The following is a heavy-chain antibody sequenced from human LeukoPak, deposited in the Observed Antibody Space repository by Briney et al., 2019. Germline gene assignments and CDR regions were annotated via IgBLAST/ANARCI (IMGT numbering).Heavy chain of an antibody. D-gene: IGHD6-19*01. CDR2: IYTSGST. V-gene: IGHV4-4*07. CDR1: GGSISSYY. J-gene: IGHJ5*02. Sequence: SETLSLTCTVSGGSISSYYWSWIRQPAGKGLEWIGRIYTSGSTNYNPSLKSRVTMSVDTSKNQFSLKLSSVTAADTAVYYCARGRGIAVAGTGNWFDPWGQGTLVTVSS. CDR3: ARGRGIAVAGTGNWFDP.